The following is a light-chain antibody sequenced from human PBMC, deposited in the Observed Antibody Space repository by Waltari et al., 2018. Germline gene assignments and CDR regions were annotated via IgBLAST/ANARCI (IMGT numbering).Light chain of an antibody. V-gene: IGKV3-11*01. CDR3: QQRNDWPVT. CDR1: HYISAD. J-gene: IGKJ5*01. CDR2: DSY. Sequence: EIVLRQSPATVSLFPGERDTLPCRASHYISADLAWYQQKPGQAPRLLVYDSYNRTTGVPARFSGRGSGTDFTLTITSLDPEDSAVYYCQQRNDWPVTFGQGTRVEIK.